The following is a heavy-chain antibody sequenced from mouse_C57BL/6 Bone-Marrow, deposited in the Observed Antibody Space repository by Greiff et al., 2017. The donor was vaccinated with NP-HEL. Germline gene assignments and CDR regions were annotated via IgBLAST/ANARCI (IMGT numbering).Heavy chain of an antibody. Sequence: QVQLQQSGAELVRPGASVKLSCKASGYTFTDYYINWVKQRPGQGLEWIARIYPGSGNTYYNEKFKGKATLTAEKSSSTAYMQLSSLTSEDSAVYFCAAYSKGGTWFAYWGQGTLVTVSA. J-gene: IGHJ3*01. V-gene: IGHV1-76*01. CDR3: AAYSKGGTWFAY. D-gene: IGHD2-5*01. CDR2: IYPGSGNT. CDR1: GYTFTDYY.